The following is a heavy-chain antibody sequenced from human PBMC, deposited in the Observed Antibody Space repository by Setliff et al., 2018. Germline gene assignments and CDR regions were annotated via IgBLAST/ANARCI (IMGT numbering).Heavy chain of an antibody. Sequence: SVKVSCKASGGTFSSYAISWVRQAPGQGLEWMGRIIPIFGTANYAQRFQGRVTITADKSTSTAYMELSSLRSEDTAVYYCARVRLVATTNYYYYYYMDVWGKGTTVTVSS. CDR1: GGTFSSYA. CDR3: ARVRLVATTNYYYYYYMDV. V-gene: IGHV1-69*06. CDR2: IIPIFGTA. J-gene: IGHJ6*03. D-gene: IGHD5-12*01.